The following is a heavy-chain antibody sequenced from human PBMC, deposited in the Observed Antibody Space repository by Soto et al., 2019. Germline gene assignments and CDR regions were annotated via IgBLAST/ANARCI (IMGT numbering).Heavy chain of an antibody. CDR3: ARHRGYYDILTGYYTELNFDY. Sequence: SETLSLTCTVSGGSISSSSYYWGWIRQPPGKGLEWIGSIYYSGSTYHNPSLKSRVTISVDTSKNQFSLKLSSVTAADTAVYYCARHRGYYDILTGYYTELNFDYWGQGTLVTVSS. CDR1: GGSISSSSYY. CDR2: IYYSGST. V-gene: IGHV4-39*01. J-gene: IGHJ4*02. D-gene: IGHD3-9*01.